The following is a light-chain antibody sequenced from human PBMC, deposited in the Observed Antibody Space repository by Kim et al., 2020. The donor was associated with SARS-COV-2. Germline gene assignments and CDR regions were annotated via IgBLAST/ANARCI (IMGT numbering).Light chain of an antibody. J-gene: IGLJ2*01. Sequence: ASVKLTCTLSSGHSSYAIAWHQQQPEKGPRYLMKLNSDGSHSKGDGIPDRFSGSSSGAERYLTISSLQSEDEADYYCQTWGTGIQLFGGGTQLTV. CDR2: LNSDGSH. CDR1: SGHSSYA. CDR3: QTWGTGIQL. V-gene: IGLV4-69*01.